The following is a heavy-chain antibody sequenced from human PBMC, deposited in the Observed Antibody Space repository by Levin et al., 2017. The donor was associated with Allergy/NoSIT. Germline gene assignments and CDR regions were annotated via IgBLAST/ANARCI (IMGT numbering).Heavy chain of an antibody. Sequence: GESLKISCKASGYTFTSYAMHWVRQAPGQRLEWMGWINAGNGNTKYSQKFQGRVTITRDTSASTAYMELSSLRSEDTAVYYCARGGADMITFGGVIVRYPHNYWGQGTLVTVSS. CDR2: INAGNGNT. V-gene: IGHV1-3*01. CDR3: ARGGADMITFGGVIVRYPHNY. CDR1: GYTFTSYA. D-gene: IGHD3-16*02. J-gene: IGHJ4*02.